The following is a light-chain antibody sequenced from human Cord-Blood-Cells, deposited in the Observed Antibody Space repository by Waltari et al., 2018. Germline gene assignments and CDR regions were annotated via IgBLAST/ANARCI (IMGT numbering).Light chain of an antibody. J-gene: IGKJ2*01. CDR2: GAS. Sequence: EIVLPQSPGTLSLSPGERATLPCRASQSGSSSYLAWYQQKPGQAPRLLIYGASSRATGIPDRFSGSGSGTDFTLTISRLEPEDFAVYYCQQYGSSPYTFGQGTKLEIK. CDR1: QSGSSSY. CDR3: QQYGSSPYT. V-gene: IGKV3-20*01.